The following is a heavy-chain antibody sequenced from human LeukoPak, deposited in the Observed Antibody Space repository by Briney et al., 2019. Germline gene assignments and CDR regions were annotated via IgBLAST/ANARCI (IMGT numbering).Heavy chain of an antibody. D-gene: IGHD3-10*01. CDR3: ASGSYYASIGY. V-gene: IGHV4-34*01. CDR2: IKHSGST. J-gene: IGHJ4*02. CDR1: GGSFSDYY. Sequence: PSETLSLTCAVYGGSFSDYYWSWIRQPPGKGLEWIGEIKHSGSTDYNPSLRGRVTISVDTSKNQFSLKLSSVTAADTAVYYCASGSYYASIGYWGQGTLVTVSS.